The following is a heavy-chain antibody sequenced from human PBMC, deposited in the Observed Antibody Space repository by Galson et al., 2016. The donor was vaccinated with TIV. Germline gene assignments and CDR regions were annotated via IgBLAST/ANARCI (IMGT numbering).Heavy chain of an antibody. CDR3: AKIRVRGVYYFDY. CDR2: ISYTGDST. V-gene: IGHV3-23*01. D-gene: IGHD3-10*01. Sequence: SLRLSCAASGFTFSTYAMNWLRQAPGKGLEWVSTISYTGDSTYYTDSVKGRFTISRDNSKNTLYLQMNSLRAEDTAIYYCAKIRVRGVYYFDYWGRGTLVTVSS. J-gene: IGHJ4*02. CDR1: GFTFSTYA.